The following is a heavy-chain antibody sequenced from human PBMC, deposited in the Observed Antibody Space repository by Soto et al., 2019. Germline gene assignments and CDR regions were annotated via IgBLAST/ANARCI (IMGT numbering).Heavy chain of an antibody. CDR1: GFVFGSYS. J-gene: IGHJ4*02. CDR3: AGDRYRSGWHEGFVDY. V-gene: IGHV3-48*01. Sequence: VQLVESGGGLVQPGGSLRLSCAASGFVFGSYSMNWVRQAPGKGLQWVAYISSSSGTTYYGDSLKGRFTISRDNAKNSLYLKINSLRADDTAVYYCAGDRYRSGWHEGFVDYWGQGTLVTVSS. CDR2: ISSSSGTT. D-gene: IGHD6-19*01.